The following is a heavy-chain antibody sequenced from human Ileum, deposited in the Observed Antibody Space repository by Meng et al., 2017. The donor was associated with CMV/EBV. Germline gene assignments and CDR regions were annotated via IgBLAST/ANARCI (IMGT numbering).Heavy chain of an antibody. Sequence: QVQPQEAGPRQVKASQTRFLTCAVSGDSISSDNYYGSWVRQPQGMGLEWIGYIFYSGNAYYSPSLKSRVALSVDTSKNQFSLELNSVTAADSAVYFCAREVIAPRDTDAFDIWGQGTMVTVSS. CDR2: IFYSGNA. J-gene: IGHJ3*02. V-gene: IGHV4-30-4*08. CDR1: GDSISSDNYY. CDR3: AREVIAPRDTDAFDI. D-gene: IGHD5-24*01.